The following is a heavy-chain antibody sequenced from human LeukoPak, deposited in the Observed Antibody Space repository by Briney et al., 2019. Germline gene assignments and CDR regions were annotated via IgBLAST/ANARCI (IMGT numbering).Heavy chain of an antibody. J-gene: IGHJ4*02. CDR2: INHSGST. Sequence: SETLSLTCAVYGGSFSGYYWSWIRQPPGKGLEWIGEINHSGSTNYNPSLKSRVTISVDTSKNQFSLKLSSVTAADTAVYYCARGGWELPNDYYCGQGTLVTVSS. CDR3: ARGGWELPNDYY. V-gene: IGHV4-34*01. D-gene: IGHD1-26*01. CDR1: GGSFSGYY.